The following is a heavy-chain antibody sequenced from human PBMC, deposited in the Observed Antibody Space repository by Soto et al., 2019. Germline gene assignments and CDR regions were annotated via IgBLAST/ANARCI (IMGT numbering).Heavy chain of an antibody. J-gene: IGHJ6*02. V-gene: IGHV1-18*01. D-gene: IGHD5-12*01. Sequence: ASVKVSCKASGYTFTIYGINWVRQAPGQGLDWMGWISPDNGNTNYAQKLQGRVTMTTDTSTSTAYMELRSLRSDDTAVYYCARALGYSGYAGMDVWGQGTTVTVSS. CDR3: ARALGYSGYAGMDV. CDR2: ISPDNGNT. CDR1: GYTFTIYG.